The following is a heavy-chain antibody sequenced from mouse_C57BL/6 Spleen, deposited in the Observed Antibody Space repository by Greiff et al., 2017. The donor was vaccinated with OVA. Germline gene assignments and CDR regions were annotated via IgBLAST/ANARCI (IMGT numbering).Heavy chain of an antibody. V-gene: IGHV1-64*01. D-gene: IGHD1-2*01. CDR2: IHPNSGST. CDR3: ARAPLKTAYYFDY. Sequence: VQLQQPGAELVKPGASVKLSCKASGYTFTSYWMHWVKQRPGQGLEWIGMIHPNSGSTNYNEKFKSKATLTVDKSSSTAYMQLSSLTSEDSAVYYCARAPLKTAYYFDYWGQGTTLTVSS. CDR1: GYTFTSYW. J-gene: IGHJ2*01.